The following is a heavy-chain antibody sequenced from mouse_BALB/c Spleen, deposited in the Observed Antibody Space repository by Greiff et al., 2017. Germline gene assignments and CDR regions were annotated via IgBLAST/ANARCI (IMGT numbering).Heavy chain of an antibody. J-gene: IGHJ2*01. CDR2: ISSGGSYT. CDR3: ARNYGYYFDY. Sequence: EVKVVESGGGLVKPGGSLKLSCAASGFTFSSYAMSWVRQSPEKRLEWVAEISSGGSYTYYPDTVTGRFTISRDNAKNTLYLEMSSLRSEDTAMYYCARNYGYYFDYWGQGTTLTVSS. V-gene: IGHV5-9-4*01. CDR1: GFTFSSYA. D-gene: IGHD1-2*01.